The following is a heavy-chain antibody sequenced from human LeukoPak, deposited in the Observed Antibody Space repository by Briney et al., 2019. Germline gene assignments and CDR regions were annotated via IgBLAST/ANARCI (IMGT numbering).Heavy chain of an antibody. D-gene: IGHD3-16*01. V-gene: IGHV3-74*01. CDR3: AKMGGRLSYYMDV. CDR1: GFTFSSYW. Sequence: PGGSLRLSCAASGFTFSSYWMHWVRHAPGKGLVWVSRINSDGSSTNYADSVKGRFTITRDNAKNTLYLQMNSLRAEDTALYYCAKMGGRLSYYMDVWGKGTTVTVSS. CDR2: INSDGSST. J-gene: IGHJ6*03.